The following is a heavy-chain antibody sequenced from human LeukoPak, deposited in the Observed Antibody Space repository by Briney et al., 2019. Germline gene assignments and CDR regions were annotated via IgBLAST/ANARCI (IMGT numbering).Heavy chain of an antibody. Sequence: SETLSLSCAVYGGSFSGYYWSWIRQPPGKGLEWIGEINHSGSTNYNPSLKSRVTISVDTSKNQFSLKLSSVTAADTAVYYCASPSSGWYPDYWGQGTLVTVSS. CDR3: ASPSSGWYPDY. V-gene: IGHV4-34*01. CDR2: INHSGST. D-gene: IGHD6-19*01. CDR1: GGSFSGYY. J-gene: IGHJ4*02.